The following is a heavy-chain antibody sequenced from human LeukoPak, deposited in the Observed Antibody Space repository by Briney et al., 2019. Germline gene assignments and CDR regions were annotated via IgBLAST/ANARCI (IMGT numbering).Heavy chain of an antibody. CDR3: AKDGLAYCGGDCQSPDYYYYMDV. Sequence: PGGSLRLSCEASGFTFSSYGMHWVRQAPGKGLEWVAVMWYGGSNKYYADSVKGRFTISRDNSKNTLYLQMNSLRVEDTAVYYCAKDGLAYCGGDCQSPDYYYYMDVWGKGTTVTVSS. D-gene: IGHD2-21*02. J-gene: IGHJ6*03. CDR1: GFTFSSYG. V-gene: IGHV3-33*06. CDR2: MWYGGSNK.